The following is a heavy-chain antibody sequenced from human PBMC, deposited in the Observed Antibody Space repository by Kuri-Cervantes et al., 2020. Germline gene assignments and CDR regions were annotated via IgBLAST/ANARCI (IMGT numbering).Heavy chain of an antibody. CDR3: ARGGPLYYGDYLNRDYYYYMDV. V-gene: IGHV3-30-3*01. CDR2: ISYDGSNK. Sequence: LSLTCAASGFTFSSYAMHWVRQAPGKGLEWVAVISYDGSNKYYADSVKGRFTISRDNSKNALYLQMNSLRAEDTAVYYCARGGPLYYGDYLNRDYYYYMDVWGKGTTVTVSS. D-gene: IGHD4-17*01. J-gene: IGHJ6*03. CDR1: GFTFSSYA.